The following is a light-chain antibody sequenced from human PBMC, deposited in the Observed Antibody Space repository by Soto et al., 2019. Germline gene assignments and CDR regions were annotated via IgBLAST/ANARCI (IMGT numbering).Light chain of an antibody. J-gene: IGLJ2*01. V-gene: IGLV1-44*01. CDR1: SSDIGSNT. CDR3: AAWDDSLNGPV. CDR2: NGD. Sequence: QAVVTQPPSASGTPGQWVTISCSGSSSDIGSNTVHWYQHLPGTAHKLLIYNGDQRPSGVPDRFSGSKSGTSASLAISGLQSEDEADYDCAAWDDSLNGPVFGGGTKVTVL.